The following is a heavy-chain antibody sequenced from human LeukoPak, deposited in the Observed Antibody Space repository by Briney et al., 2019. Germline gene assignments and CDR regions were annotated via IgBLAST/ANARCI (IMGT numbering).Heavy chain of an antibody. CDR2: IYYSGST. V-gene: IGHV4-59*01. J-gene: IGHJ4*02. CDR1: GGSISSYY. Sequence: NPSETLSLTCTVSGGSISSYYWSWIRQPPGKGLEWIGYIYYSGSTNYNPSLKNRVTISVDTSKNQFSLKLNSVTAADTAVYYCARHGSDYRAYFDYWGQGTLVTVSS. CDR3: ARHGSDYRAYFDY. D-gene: IGHD4/OR15-4a*01.